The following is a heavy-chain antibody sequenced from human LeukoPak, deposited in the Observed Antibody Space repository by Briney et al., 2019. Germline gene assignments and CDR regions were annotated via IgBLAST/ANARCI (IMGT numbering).Heavy chain of an antibody. D-gene: IGHD2-2*01. CDR1: GGSISSGGYY. CDR3: ARELGYCSSTSCYPPRPDV. J-gene: IGHJ6*04. V-gene: IGHV4-30-2*01. CDR2: IYHSGST. Sequence: PSETLSLTCTVSGGSISSGGYYWSWIRQPPGKGLEWIGYIYHSGSTYYNPSLKSRVTISVDRSKNQFSLKLSSVTAADTAVYYCARELGYCSSTSCYPPRPDVWGKGTTVTVSS.